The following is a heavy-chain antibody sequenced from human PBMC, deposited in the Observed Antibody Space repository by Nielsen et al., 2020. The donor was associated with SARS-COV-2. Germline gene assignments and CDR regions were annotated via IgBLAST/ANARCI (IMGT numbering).Heavy chain of an antibody. CDR1: GFTFSSYW. V-gene: IGHV3-74*01. Sequence: GESLKISCAASGFTFSSYWMYWVRQAPGKGLVWVSRTNTDGSSTNYADSVKGRFTISRDNAKNTLYLQMNSLRAEDTAVYYCARVGASYRNSYGLDVWGQGTTVTVSS. CDR2: TNTDGSST. D-gene: IGHD3-10*01. J-gene: IGHJ6*02. CDR3: ARVGASYRNSYGLDV.